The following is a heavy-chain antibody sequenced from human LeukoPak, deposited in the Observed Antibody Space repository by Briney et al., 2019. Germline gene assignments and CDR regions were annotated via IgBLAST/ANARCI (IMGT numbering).Heavy chain of an antibody. J-gene: IGHJ3*02. CDR1: SGSISSGSYY. CDR3: AGRLWRRDGYNLSAFDI. Sequence: SETLSLTCTVSSGSISSGSYYWNWIRQPPGKGLEWIGYIYYSGSTNYNPSLKSRVTISVDTSKNQFSLKLSSVTAADTAVYYCAGRLWRRDGYNLSAFDIWGQGTMVTVSS. V-gene: IGHV4-61*01. D-gene: IGHD5-24*01. CDR2: IYYSGST.